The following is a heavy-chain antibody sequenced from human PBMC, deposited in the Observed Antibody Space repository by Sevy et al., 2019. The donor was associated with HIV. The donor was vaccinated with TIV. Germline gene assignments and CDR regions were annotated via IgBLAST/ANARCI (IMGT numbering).Heavy chain of an antibody. CDR2: MYSDGST. Sequence: GESLKISCAATGFTFSNYAMHWVRQAPGKGMEWVSVMYSDGSTYHADSVKGRFTISRDNSKNTLYLQMNSLRVEDTAVYYCARGKSGYGYGLDYWGQGTLVTVSS. V-gene: IGHV3-66*01. J-gene: IGHJ4*02. CDR3: ARGKSGYGYGLDY. D-gene: IGHD5-18*01. CDR1: GFTFSNYA.